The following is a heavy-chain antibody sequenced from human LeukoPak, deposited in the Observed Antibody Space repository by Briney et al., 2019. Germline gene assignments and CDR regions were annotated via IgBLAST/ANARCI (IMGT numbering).Heavy chain of an antibody. CDR2: IYYSGST. Sequence: SETLSLTCTVSGGSISSYYWSWIRQPPGKGLEWIGYIYYSGSTNYNPSLKSRVTISVDTSKNQFSLKLSSVTAADTAVYYCARDKKGYCSGASCYVYWGQGTLVTVSS. CDR3: ARDKKGYCSGASCYVY. J-gene: IGHJ4*02. V-gene: IGHV4-59*01. D-gene: IGHD2-15*01. CDR1: GGSISSYY.